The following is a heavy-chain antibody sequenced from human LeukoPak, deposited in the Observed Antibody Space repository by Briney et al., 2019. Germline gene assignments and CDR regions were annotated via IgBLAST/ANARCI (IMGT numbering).Heavy chain of an antibody. CDR1: GYTFTTYD. CDR2: MNPNSGNT. Sequence: GASGKVSCKASGYTFTTYDINWVRQATGQGLEWMGWMNPNSGNTGYAQKFQGRVTMTRNTSISTAYMELSSLRSEDTAVYYCARGVGTSSSPYYYYYYMDVWGKGTTVTVSS. CDR3: ARGVGTSSSPYYYYYYMDV. J-gene: IGHJ6*03. D-gene: IGHD6-6*01. V-gene: IGHV1-8*01.